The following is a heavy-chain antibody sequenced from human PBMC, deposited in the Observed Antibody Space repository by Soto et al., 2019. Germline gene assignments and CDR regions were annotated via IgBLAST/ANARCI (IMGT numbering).Heavy chain of an antibody. V-gene: IGHV3-33*01. Sequence: QVQLVESGGGVVQPGRSLRLSCAASGFMFSGYGMHWVRQAPGKGLEWVAVIWYDGRNKYYADSVKGRFNISRDNSQNPLFPQMNSLRVQDAAVYSCARDGGIGSYLGPFNYWGQGTQVTVSS. D-gene: IGHD3-16*01. CDR2: IWYDGRNK. J-gene: IGHJ4*02. CDR1: GFMFSGYG. CDR3: ARDGGIGSYLGPFNY.